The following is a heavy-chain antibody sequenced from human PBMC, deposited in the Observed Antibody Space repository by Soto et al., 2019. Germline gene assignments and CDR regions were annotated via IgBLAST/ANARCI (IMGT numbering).Heavy chain of an antibody. CDR1: GGTFSSYA. CDR3: AREPIGVVTKDDSFYI. J-gene: IGHJ3*02. V-gene: IGHV1-69*01. CDR2: IIPIFGTA. D-gene: IGHD4-4*01. Sequence: QVQLVQSGAEVKKPGSSVKVSCKASGGTFSSYAISWVRQAPGQGLEWMGGIIPIFGTANYAQKFQGRVTITADESTSSAYMELSSLRSEDTAVYYCAREPIGVVTKDDSFYIWGQGTMVTFSS.